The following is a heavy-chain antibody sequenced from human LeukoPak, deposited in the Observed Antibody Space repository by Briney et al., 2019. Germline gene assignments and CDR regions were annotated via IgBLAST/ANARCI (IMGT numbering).Heavy chain of an antibody. Sequence: GASVKVSCKASGYTFTAYYIHWVRQAPGQGLEWMGWINPNSGGTNYAQKFQGRVTMTRDTSISTAYMELRSLRSDDTAMYYCARDEPYENSVRTLDYWGQGTLVTVSS. CDR3: ARDEPYENSVRTLDY. D-gene: IGHD3-22*01. J-gene: IGHJ4*02. CDR1: GYTFTAYY. V-gene: IGHV1-2*02. CDR2: INPNSGGT.